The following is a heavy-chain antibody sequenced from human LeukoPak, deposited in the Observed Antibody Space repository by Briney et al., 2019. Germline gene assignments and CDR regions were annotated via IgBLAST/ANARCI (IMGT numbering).Heavy chain of an antibody. J-gene: IGHJ5*02. CDR2: INHSGST. D-gene: IGHD3-10*01. V-gene: IGHV4-34*01. CDR1: GGSFSGYY. Sequence: SEALSLTCAVSGGSFSGYYWSWIRQPQGKGLEWIGEINHSGSTNYNPSLKSRVTISVDTSKNQFSLKLSSVTAADTAVYYCALRVTMVRGVIRNWFDPWGQGTLVTVSS. CDR3: ALRVTMVRGVIRNWFDP.